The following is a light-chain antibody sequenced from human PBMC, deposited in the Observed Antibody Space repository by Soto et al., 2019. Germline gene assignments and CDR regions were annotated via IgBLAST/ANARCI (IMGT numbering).Light chain of an antibody. CDR1: QSISHW. CDR2: DAP. CDR3: QQYSSYST. V-gene: IGKV1-5*01. J-gene: IGKJ1*01. Sequence: DIQMTQSPSCLSASVGDRFTITCRASQSISHWLAWYQQKPGKAPKLLIYDAPTLESGAPSRFTGGGFGTDFTLTISSLQPDDFATYYCQQYSSYSTFGQGTKVDI.